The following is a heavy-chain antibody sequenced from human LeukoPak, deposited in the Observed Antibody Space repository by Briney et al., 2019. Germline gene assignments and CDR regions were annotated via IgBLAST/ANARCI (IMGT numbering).Heavy chain of an antibody. CDR3: AAGGSMDRSSSWHYYYYGMDV. CDR1: GFTFTSSA. CDR2: IVVGSGNT. D-gene: IGHD6-13*01. Sequence: ASVKVSCKASGFTFTSSAMQWVRQARGQRLEWIGWIVVGSGNTNYAQKFQERVTITRDMSTSTAYMELSSLRSEDTAVYHCAAGGSMDRSSSWHYYYYGMDVWGQGTTVTVSS. J-gene: IGHJ6*02. V-gene: IGHV1-58*02.